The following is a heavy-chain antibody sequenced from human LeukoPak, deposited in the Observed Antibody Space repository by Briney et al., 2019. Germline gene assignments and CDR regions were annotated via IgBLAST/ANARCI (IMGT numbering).Heavy chain of an antibody. CDR3: ATMSPNGYTGLIGAVVGYFEN. Sequence: SETLSLTCAVYAESYSHYYWTWIRQAPGKGLEWLGEINHRGTTNFNLSLKSRATISVDTPKHQFSLKLTSVSAADTAVYYCATMSPNGYTGLIGAVVGYFENWGQGTLVTVSS. CDR2: INHRGTT. D-gene: IGHD3-16*01. CDR1: AESYSHYY. V-gene: IGHV4-34*01. J-gene: IGHJ4*02.